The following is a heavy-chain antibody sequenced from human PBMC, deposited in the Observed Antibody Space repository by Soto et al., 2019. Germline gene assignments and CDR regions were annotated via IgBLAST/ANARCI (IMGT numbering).Heavy chain of an antibody. D-gene: IGHD1-20*01. Sequence: SETLSLTCTVSGGSISSGDYYWSWIRQPPGKGLEWIGYIYYSGSTYYNPSLKSRVTISVDTSKKQFSLKLSSVTAADTAVYYCAFGAYNWKPDYWGQGTLVIVSS. CDR3: AFGAYNWKPDY. V-gene: IGHV4-30-4*01. CDR1: GGSISSGDYY. J-gene: IGHJ4*02. CDR2: IYYSGST.